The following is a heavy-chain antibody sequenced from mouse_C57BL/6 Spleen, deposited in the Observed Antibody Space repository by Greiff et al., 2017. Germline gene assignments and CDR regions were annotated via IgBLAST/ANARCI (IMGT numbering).Heavy chain of an antibody. Sequence: VQLQQSGAELMKPGASVKLSCKATGYTFTGYWIEWVKQRPGHGLEWIGEILPGSGNTNYNEKFKGKATFTADTSSNPAYMQLRSLTTEDSAIYSCARSVVARYYFDYWGQGTTLTVSS. CDR1: GYTFTGYW. CDR2: ILPGSGNT. J-gene: IGHJ2*01. D-gene: IGHD1-1*01. CDR3: ARSVVARYYFDY. V-gene: IGHV1-9*01.